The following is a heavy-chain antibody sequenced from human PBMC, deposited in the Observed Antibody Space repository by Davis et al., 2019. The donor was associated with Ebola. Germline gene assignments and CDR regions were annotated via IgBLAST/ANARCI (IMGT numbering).Heavy chain of an antibody. CDR1: GFTFSNYA. J-gene: IGHJ4*02. CDR3: ARGGPPYFDY. V-gene: IGHV3-23*01. Sequence: GESLKISCAVSGFTFSNYAMSWVRQAPGKGLEWVSAISGSGGSTYYADSVKGRFSISRDNSKNTLYLQMNSLRAEDTAVYYCARGGPPYFDYWGQGTLVTVSS. CDR2: ISGSGGST.